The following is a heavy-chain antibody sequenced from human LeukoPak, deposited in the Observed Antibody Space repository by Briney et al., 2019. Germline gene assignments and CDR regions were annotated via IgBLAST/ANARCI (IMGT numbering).Heavy chain of an antibody. J-gene: IGHJ1*01. Sequence: GASVKVSCKASGYTFTTYSLAWVRQAPGQSLEWMGWISVNNGGTNYAQSFQDRVTLTRDTSTNTAYLELRSLRSDDTAITYCATATQPRGYFLHWGQGTLGTVSS. CDR2: ISVNNGGT. CDR1: GYTFTTYS. V-gene: IGHV1-18*01. CDR3: ATATQPRGYFLH. D-gene: IGHD2-2*01.